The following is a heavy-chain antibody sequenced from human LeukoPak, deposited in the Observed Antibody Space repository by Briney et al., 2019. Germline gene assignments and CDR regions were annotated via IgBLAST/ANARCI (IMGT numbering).Heavy chain of an antibody. CDR2: IYPGDSDT. D-gene: IGHD3-22*01. J-gene: IGHJ4*02. V-gene: IGHV5-51*01. CDR1: GYTFSNYW. Sequence: GESLKISCKGSGYTFSNYWIAWVRQMPGKGLEYMGIIYPGDSDTRYSPSFQGQVTISVDKSISTAYLQWSSLKASDTAMYYCARRPLRSSGYYFHYWGQGTLVTVSS. CDR3: ARRPLRSSGYYFHY.